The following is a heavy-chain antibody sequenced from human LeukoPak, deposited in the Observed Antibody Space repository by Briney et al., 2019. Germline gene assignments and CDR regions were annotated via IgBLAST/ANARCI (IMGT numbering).Heavy chain of an antibody. D-gene: IGHD2-2*01. J-gene: IGHJ5*02. Sequence: GGSLRLSCAASGFTFSSYSMNWVRQAPGKGLEWVSSISSSSSYIYYADSVKGRFTISRDNAKNSLYQQMNSLRAEDTAVYYCATARTGYCSSTSCSPWGQGTLVTVSS. CDR1: GFTFSSYS. CDR2: ISSSSSYI. V-gene: IGHV3-21*01. CDR3: ATARTGYCSSTSCSP.